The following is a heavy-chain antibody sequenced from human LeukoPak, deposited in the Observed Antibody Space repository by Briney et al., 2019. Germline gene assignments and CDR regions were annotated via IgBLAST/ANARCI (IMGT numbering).Heavy chain of an antibody. Sequence: SETLSLTCTVSGGSISSSSYYWGWIRQPPGKGLEWIGSIYYSGSTYYNPSLKSRVTISVDTSKNQFSLKLSSVTAADTAVYYCARYIAVAGTYYFDYWGQGTLVTVSS. CDR2: IYYSGST. V-gene: IGHV4-39*07. D-gene: IGHD6-19*01. CDR3: ARYIAVAGTYYFDY. J-gene: IGHJ4*02. CDR1: GGSISSSSYY.